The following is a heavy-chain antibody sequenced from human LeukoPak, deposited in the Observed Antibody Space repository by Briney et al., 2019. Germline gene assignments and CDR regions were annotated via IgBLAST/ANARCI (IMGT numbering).Heavy chain of an antibody. CDR2: IYYSGST. D-gene: IGHD2-2*01. V-gene: IGHV4-30-4*01. CDR3: ARGDGYQPTAPYFDY. CDR1: GGSISSGDYY. Sequence: SETLSLTCTVSGGSISSGDYYWSWIRQPPGKGLEWIGYIYYSGSTYYNPSLKSRVTISVDTSKNQFSLKLSSVTAADTAVYYCARGDGYQPTAPYFDYWGQGTLVTVSS. J-gene: IGHJ4*02.